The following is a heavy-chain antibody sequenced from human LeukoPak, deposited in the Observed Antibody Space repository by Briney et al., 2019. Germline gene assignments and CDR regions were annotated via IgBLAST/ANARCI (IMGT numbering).Heavy chain of an antibody. Sequence: GGSLRLSCAASGFTVSSTYVSWVRQAPGKGLEWVSAIYKGGNTYYIDSVKGRFTISRDTSKNTLYLQMNSLRAEDTAVYYCASRHCSGGGCYFAGADPFDYWGQGTLVTVSS. J-gene: IGHJ4*02. D-gene: IGHD2-15*01. CDR1: GFTVSSTY. CDR3: ASRHCSGGGCYFAGADPFDY. V-gene: IGHV3-53*01. CDR2: IYKGGNT.